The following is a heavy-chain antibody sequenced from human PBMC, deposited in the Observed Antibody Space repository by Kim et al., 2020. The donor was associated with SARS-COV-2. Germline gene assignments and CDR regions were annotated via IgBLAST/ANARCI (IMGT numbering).Heavy chain of an antibody. CDR2: IYPGDSDT. J-gene: IGHJ5*02. D-gene: IGHD3-16*01. V-gene: IGHV5-51*01. CDR3: ARWLELRLGDNWFDP. Sequence: GESLKISCKGSGYSFTSYWIGWVRQMPGKGLEWMGIIYPGDSDTRYSPSFQGQVTISADKSISTAYLQWSSLKASDTAMYYCARWLELRLGDNWFDPWGQGTLVTVSS. CDR1: GYSFTSYW.